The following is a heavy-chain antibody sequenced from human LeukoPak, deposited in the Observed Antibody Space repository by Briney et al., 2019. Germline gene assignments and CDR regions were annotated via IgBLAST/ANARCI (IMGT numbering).Heavy chain of an antibody. CDR3: ARGMSSGRYAVDI. CDR1: GFSLSMYW. CDR2: ISSSSSTI. D-gene: IGHD6-19*01. V-gene: IGHV3-48*01. Sequence: PGGSLRLSCTAAGFSLSMYWMSWVRQAPGKGLDWVSYISSSSSTIYYADSVKGRFTISRDSAKNSLYLQMNSLRAEDTAVYYCARGMSSGRYAVDIWGQGTMVTVSS. J-gene: IGHJ3*02.